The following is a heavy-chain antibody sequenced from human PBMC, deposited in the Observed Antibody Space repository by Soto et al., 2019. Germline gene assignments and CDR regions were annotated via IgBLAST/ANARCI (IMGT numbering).Heavy chain of an antibody. Sequence: GGSLRLSCAASGFTFSSYSMNWVRQAPGKGLEWVSSISSSSSYIYYADSVKGRFTISRDNAKNSLYLQMNSLRAEDTAVYYCARGFGYCSGGSCPETFYYGMDVWGQGTTVTVSS. CDR3: ARGFGYCSGGSCPETFYYGMDV. J-gene: IGHJ6*02. CDR2: ISSSSSYI. V-gene: IGHV3-21*01. CDR1: GFTFSSYS. D-gene: IGHD2-15*01.